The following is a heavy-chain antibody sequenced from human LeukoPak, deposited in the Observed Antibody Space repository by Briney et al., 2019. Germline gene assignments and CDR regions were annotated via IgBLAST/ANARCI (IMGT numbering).Heavy chain of an antibody. Sequence: GGSLRLSCAASGFTVSTNYMSWVRQAPGKGLEWVSVIYSGGSTFYADSVKGGFTISRDNSKNTLSLQMNSLRVEDTALYYCAKDLGALTYGEGFWGQGTLVTVSS. J-gene: IGHJ4*02. D-gene: IGHD3-16*01. V-gene: IGHV3-53*01. CDR2: IYSGGST. CDR3: AKDLGALTYGEGF. CDR1: GFTVSTNY.